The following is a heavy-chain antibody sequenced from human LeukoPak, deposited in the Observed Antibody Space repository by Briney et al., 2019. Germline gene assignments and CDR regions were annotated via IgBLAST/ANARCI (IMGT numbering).Heavy chain of an antibody. Sequence: SETLSLTCTVSGGSISSYCWSWIRRSPGTGLQWIGHVCHTGISNSNPSFKGRVTISVDMSKNQFSLRLSSVTDADTAVYYCARDRDGYNYIDSWGQGTLVTVSS. CDR2: VCHTGIS. CDR3: ARDRDGYNYIDS. D-gene: IGHD5-24*01. J-gene: IGHJ4*02. CDR1: GGSISSYC. V-gene: IGHV4-59*01.